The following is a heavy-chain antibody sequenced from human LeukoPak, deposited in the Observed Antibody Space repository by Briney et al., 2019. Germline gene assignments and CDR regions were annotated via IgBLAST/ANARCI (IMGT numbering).Heavy chain of an antibody. D-gene: IGHD2-21*02. CDR3: AREPRAYCGGDCSNWFDP. J-gene: IGHJ5*02. CDR2: IYYSGST. Sequence: PSQTLSLTCTVSGGSISSGGYYWSWVRQHPGKGLEWIGYIYYSGSTYYNPSLKSRVTISVDTSKNQFSLKLSSVTAADTAVYYCAREPRAYCGGDCSNWFDPWGREPWSPSPQ. CDR1: GGSISSGGYY. V-gene: IGHV4-31*03.